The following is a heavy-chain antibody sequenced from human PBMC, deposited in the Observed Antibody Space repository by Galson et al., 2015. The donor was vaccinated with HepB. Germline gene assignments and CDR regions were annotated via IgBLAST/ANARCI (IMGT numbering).Heavy chain of an antibody. D-gene: IGHD1-14*01. J-gene: IGHJ4*02. CDR2: IFYSGST. Sequence: TLSLTCTVSGGSLSDYYWSWIRQPPGKGLEWIGFIFYSGSTTYDPSLKSRVTISVDTSKNQFSLKLRSVTAADTAVYYCAREKQELTRSHYYFDFWGQGIQVTVSS. CDR3: AREKQELTRSHYYFDF. V-gene: IGHV4-59*01. CDR1: GGSLSDYY.